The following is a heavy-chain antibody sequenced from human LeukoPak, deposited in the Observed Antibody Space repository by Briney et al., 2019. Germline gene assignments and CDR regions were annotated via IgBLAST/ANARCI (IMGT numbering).Heavy chain of an antibody. Sequence: PAGGTLSLSCSASGFTFNSYAMSWARPAPGKGLEWVSAIHGSGGGTYYAASVKGRFTISRANSKTPRYLQMNSLSDGDRAFYYCAKAGIGAVGYLVHWGRGTLVTVSS. CDR2: IHGSGGGT. J-gene: IGHJ4*02. D-gene: IGHD6-13*01. CDR3: AKAGIGAVGYLVH. CDR1: GFTFNSYA. V-gene: IGHV3-23*01.